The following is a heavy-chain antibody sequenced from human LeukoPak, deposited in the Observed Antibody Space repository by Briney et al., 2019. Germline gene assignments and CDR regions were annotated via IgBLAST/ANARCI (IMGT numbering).Heavy chain of an antibody. CDR3: ARDWDWYKAFDY. D-gene: IGHD3/OR15-3a*01. Sequence: GGSLRLSCAASGFTFSTYNMNWIRQAPGKGLEWVSYISSSSSTISYADSVKGRFTISRDNAKNSLYLLMNSLRAEDTAVYYCARDWDWYKAFDYWGQGTLVTVSS. J-gene: IGHJ4*02. CDR1: GFTFSTYN. V-gene: IGHV3-48*01. CDR2: ISSSSSTI.